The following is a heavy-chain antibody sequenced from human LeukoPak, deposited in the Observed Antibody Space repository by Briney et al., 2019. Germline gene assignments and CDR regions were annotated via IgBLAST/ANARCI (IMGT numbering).Heavy chain of an antibody. CDR1: GGSFSGYY. Sequence: SETLSLTCAVYGGSFSGYYWSWIRQPPGKGLEWIGEINHSGSTNHNPSLKSRVTISVDTSKNQFSLKLSSVTAADTAVYYCARVSIAVAAESYYYYYYMDVWGKGTTVTVSS. CDR3: ARVSIAVAAESYYYYYYMDV. J-gene: IGHJ6*03. D-gene: IGHD6-19*01. V-gene: IGHV4-34*01. CDR2: INHSGST.